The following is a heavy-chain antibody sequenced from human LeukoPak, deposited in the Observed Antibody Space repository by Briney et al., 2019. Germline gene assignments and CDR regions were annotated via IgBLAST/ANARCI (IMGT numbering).Heavy chain of an antibody. Sequence: SETLSLTCTVSGGSISSSSYYWGWIRQPPGKGLEWIGSIYYSGSTYYNPSLKSRVTISVDTSKNQFSLKLSSVTAADTAVYYCARDVSGYSSSWYVAYSYGTGGFDYWGQGTLVTISS. D-gene: IGHD6-13*01. V-gene: IGHV4-39*07. CDR2: IYYSGST. CDR3: ARDVSGYSSSWYVAYSYGTGGFDY. CDR1: GGSISSSSYY. J-gene: IGHJ4*02.